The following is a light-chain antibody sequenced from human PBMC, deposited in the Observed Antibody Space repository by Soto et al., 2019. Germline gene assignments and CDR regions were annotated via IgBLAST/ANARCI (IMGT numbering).Light chain of an antibody. CDR2: GAS. J-gene: IGKJ1*01. CDR1: QSVGSN. Sequence: EIVMTQSPATLSVSPGESATLSCRASQSVGSNLASYQQKPGQAPRLLIYGASTRATGIPARFSGSGSGTEFTLTISSLQSEDCAIYFWQQYNNWPPDRTFGQGTKVEIK. V-gene: IGKV3-15*01. CDR3: QQYNNWPPDRT.